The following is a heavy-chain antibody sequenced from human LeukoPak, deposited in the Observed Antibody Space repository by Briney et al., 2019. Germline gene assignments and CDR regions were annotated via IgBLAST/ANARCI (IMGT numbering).Heavy chain of an antibody. CDR2: IFYRGST. J-gene: IGHJ5*02. V-gene: IGHV4-39*01. Sequence: SETLSLTCTVSGGSISSSSYFWGWIRQPPGKGLEWIGNIFYRGSTYYNPSLKSRVAISVDTSKNQFSLTLNSVTAADTAVYYCARSGEVAVAGAYNWFDPWGQGILVTVSS. CDR1: GGSISSSSYF. CDR3: ARSGEVAVAGAYNWFDP. D-gene: IGHD6-19*01.